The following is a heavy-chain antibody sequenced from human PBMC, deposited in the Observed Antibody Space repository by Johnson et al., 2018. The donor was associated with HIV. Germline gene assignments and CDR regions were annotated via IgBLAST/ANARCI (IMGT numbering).Heavy chain of an antibody. J-gene: IGHJ3*01. CDR3: AKSPGKDNGGNSGGIDF. V-gene: IGHV3-66*01. CDR1: GLTVRSNY. D-gene: IGHD4-23*01. CDR2: IYSGGST. Sequence: EVQLVESGGGLVQPGGSLRLSCAASGLTVRSNYMSWVRQAPGKGLEWVSLIYSGGSTYYADSVKGRFTISRDNAKNSLYLQMNSLRAEDTATYYCAKSPGKDNGGNSGGIDFWGQGTRVTVSS.